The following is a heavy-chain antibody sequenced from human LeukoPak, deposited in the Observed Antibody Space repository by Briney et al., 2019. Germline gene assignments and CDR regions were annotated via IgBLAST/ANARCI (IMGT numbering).Heavy chain of an antibody. CDR3: ARKRYYDFWSGSTDAFDI. V-gene: IGHV1-8*03. J-gene: IGHJ3*02. CDR2: MNPNSGNT. Sequence: ASVKVSCKASGGTFSSYAINWVRQATGQGLEWMGWMNPNSGNTGYAQKFQGRVTITRNTSISTAYMELSSLRSEDTAVYYCARKRYYDFWSGSTDAFDIWGQGTMVTVSS. CDR1: GGTFSSYA. D-gene: IGHD3-3*01.